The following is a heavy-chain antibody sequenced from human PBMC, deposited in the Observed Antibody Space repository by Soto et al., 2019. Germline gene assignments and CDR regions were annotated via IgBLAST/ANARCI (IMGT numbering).Heavy chain of an antibody. Sequence: SETLSLTCTVSGTSISSGDYYWSWVRQPPGKGLEWIGYIYYNGSTYYNPSLKSRVIMSVDTSKNQLSLKLTSVTAADTAVYYCGRISSHGDYAYWGQGTLVTVSS. D-gene: IGHD4-17*01. CDR3: GRISSHGDYAY. J-gene: IGHJ4*02. V-gene: IGHV4-30-4*01. CDR1: GTSISSGDYY. CDR2: IYYNGST.